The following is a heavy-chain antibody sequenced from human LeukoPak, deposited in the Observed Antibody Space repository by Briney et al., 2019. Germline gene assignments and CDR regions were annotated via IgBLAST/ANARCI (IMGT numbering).Heavy chain of an antibody. D-gene: IGHD3-22*01. V-gene: IGHV3-21*01. J-gene: IGHJ4*02. Sequence: GGSLRLSCTASGFSFSTFAMSWVRQAPGKGLEWVSSISSSSSYIYYADSVKGRFTISRDNAKNSLYLQMNSLRAEDTAVYYCARDMTYYYDSSGYYSGYWGQGTLVTVSS. CDR1: GFSFSTFA. CDR3: ARDMTYYYDSSGYYSGY. CDR2: ISSSSSYI.